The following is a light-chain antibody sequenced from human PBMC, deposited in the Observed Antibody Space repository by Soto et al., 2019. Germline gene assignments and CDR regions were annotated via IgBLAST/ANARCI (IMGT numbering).Light chain of an antibody. J-gene: IGKJ1*01. CDR1: QSISSW. CDR3: QQYNSYSWT. Sequence: IQMTPSPSTLSASVEDRVTITHRASQSISSWLAWYQQKPGKAPKLLIYKASSLESGVPSRFSGSGSGAEFTLTISSLQPDDFATYYCQQYNSYSWTSAQRTKVDIK. V-gene: IGKV1-5*03. CDR2: KAS.